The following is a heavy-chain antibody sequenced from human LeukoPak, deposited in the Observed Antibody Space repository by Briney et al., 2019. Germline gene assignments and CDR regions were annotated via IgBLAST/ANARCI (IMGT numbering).Heavy chain of an antibody. D-gene: IGHD4-11*01. J-gene: IGHJ6*03. CDR3: ARGRVSSSTWYSTYYYFFYMDF. Sequence: PSQTLSLTCTVSDDSITTYYWTWIRQPPGKGLEWIGYVDHTGSTKFNPSLNGRVSISRDTSNNFFSLRLRSVTAADTAVYFCARGRVSSSTWYSTYYYFFYMDFWGKGTTVTVSS. CDR1: DDSITTYY. CDR2: VDHTGST. V-gene: IGHV4-59*01.